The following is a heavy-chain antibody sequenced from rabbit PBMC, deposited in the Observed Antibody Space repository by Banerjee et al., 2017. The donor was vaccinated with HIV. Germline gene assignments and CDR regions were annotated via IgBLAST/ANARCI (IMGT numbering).Heavy chain of an antibody. CDR1: GFSLSSSYW. J-gene: IGHJ6*01. CDR2: IYGGDSATT. V-gene: IGHV1S40*01. CDR3: ARDPGTYDGYDDTIYL. Sequence: QSLEESGGDLVKPGASLTLTCTASGFSLSSSYWICWVRQAPGKGLELIGCIYGGDSATTWYASWVKGRFTISKTSSTTVTLQMPSLTAADTATYFCARDPGTYDGYDDTIYLWGPGTLVTVS. D-gene: IGHD6-1*01.